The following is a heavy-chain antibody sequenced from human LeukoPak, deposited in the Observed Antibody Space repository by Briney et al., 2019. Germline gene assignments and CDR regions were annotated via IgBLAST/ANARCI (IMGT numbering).Heavy chain of an antibody. V-gene: IGHV3-48*04. CDR3: ARVLPGGGFDY. J-gene: IGHJ4*02. CDR1: GFTFSSYS. D-gene: IGHD1-26*01. CDR2: ISSSSSSI. Sequence: GGSLRLSCAASGFTFSSYSMNWVRQAPGKGLEWVSYISSSSSSIYYADSVKGRFTISRDNAKNSLYLQTNSLRAGDTAVYYCARVLPGGGFDYWGQGTLVTVSS.